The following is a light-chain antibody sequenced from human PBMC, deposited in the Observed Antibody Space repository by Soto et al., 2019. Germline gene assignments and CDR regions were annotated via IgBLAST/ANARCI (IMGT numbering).Light chain of an antibody. Sequence: DIQMTQCPSSLSASLGDRFAITCGRSQSISTSLNWYQHKAGKAPKLLIYGSSTLQSGVPLTLSGSGSATALTLTTSSLQREDFATYYCQESYSFLWGTCGQGTKVDIK. V-gene: IGKV1-39*01. CDR3: QESYSFLWGT. J-gene: IGKJ1*01. CDR1: QSISTS. CDR2: GSS.